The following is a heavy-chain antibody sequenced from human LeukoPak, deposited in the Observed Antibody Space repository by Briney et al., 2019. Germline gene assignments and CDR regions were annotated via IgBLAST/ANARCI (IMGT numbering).Heavy chain of an antibody. J-gene: IGHJ4*02. V-gene: IGHV4-34*01. CDR3: ARGRGYSYGYGIDY. D-gene: IGHD5-18*01. CDR1: GGSFSGYY. CDR2: INHSGST. Sequence: SETLSLTCAVYGGSFSGYYWSWIRQPPGKGLERIGEINHSGSTNYNPSLKSRVTISVDTSKNQFSLKLSSVTAADTAVYYCARGRGYSYGYGIDYWGQGTLVTVSS.